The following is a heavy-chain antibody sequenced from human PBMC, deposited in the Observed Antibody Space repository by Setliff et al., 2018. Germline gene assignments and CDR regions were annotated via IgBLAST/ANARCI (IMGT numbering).Heavy chain of an antibody. CDR1: GYNFISDG. J-gene: IGHJ4*02. CDR3: TRDRPYENDSTGYYYFGY. CDR2: ISVYNGNA. D-gene: IGHD3-22*01. Sequence: GASVKVSCKASGYNFISDGINWVRQAPGQGLEWMGWISVYNGNAKYAQKFQGRVTMTADTSTSTAYMDLRSLRSDDTAVYYCTRDRPYENDSTGYYYFGYWGQGTLVTVSS. V-gene: IGHV1-18*01.